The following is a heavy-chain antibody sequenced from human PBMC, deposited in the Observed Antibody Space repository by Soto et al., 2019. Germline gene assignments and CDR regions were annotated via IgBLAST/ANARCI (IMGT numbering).Heavy chain of an antibody. V-gene: IGHV7-4-1*01. Sequence: QVQLVQSGSELKKPGASVKVSCKASGYTFTSYAMNWVRQAPGQGLEWMGWINTNTGNPTYAQGFTGRFVFSLDTSVSTAXXKXCXLTAEDTAVYYCARDLTVRYFDWHPLDYYYYYGMDVWGQGTTVPGAS. CDR2: INTNTGNP. J-gene: IGHJ6*01. D-gene: IGHD3-9*01. CDR3: ARDLTVRYFDWHPLDYYYYYGMDV. CDR1: GYTFTSYA.